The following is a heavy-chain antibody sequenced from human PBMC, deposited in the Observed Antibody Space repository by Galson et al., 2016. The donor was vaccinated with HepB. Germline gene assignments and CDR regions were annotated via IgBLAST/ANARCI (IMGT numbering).Heavy chain of an antibody. V-gene: IGHV3-7*01. J-gene: IGHJ5*02. CDR1: GFTFSTHF. Sequence: SLRLSCAASGFTFSTHFMTWVRQAPGRGLEWLATINHAGSEKSYVDSVEGRFTISRDNAKNSLFLQMDSLRAEDTAIYYCARVGFDFHDFWSKWFDPWGQGTLVTVSS. D-gene: IGHD3-3*01. CDR2: INHAGSEK. CDR3: ARVGFDFHDFWSKWFDP.